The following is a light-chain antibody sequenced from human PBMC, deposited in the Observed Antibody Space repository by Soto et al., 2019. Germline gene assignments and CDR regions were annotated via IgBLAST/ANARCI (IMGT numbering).Light chain of an antibody. CDR2: DVS. J-gene: IGLJ1*01. V-gene: IGLV2-14*01. Sequence: QSVLTQPASVSGSPGQSITISCTGSSSDVGGYSYVSWYQQHPGKAPRLIIYDVSNRPSGVSNRFSGSKSGNTASLTISGLQAEDEADYYCNSYTSTIAPYVFGTGTKVTVL. CDR1: SSDVGGYSY. CDR3: NSYTSTIAPYV.